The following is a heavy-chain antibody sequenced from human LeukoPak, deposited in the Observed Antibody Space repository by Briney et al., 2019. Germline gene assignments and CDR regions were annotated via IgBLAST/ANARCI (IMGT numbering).Heavy chain of an antibody. J-gene: IGHJ5*02. CDR1: GGTFSSYA. V-gene: IGHV1-69*01. CDR3: ARGVADGYNPSVRFDP. Sequence: SVKVSCKASGGTFSSYAISWVRQAPGQGLEWMGGIIPIFGTANYAQKFQGRVTMTADESTSPAYMELSSLRSEDTAVYYCARGVADGYNPSVRFDPWGQGSLVTVST. D-gene: IGHD5-24*01. CDR2: IIPIFGTA.